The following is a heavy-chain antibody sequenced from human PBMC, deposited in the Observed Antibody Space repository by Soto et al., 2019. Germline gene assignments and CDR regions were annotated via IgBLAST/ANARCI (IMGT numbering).Heavy chain of an antibody. J-gene: IGHJ6*02. CDR2: INHRGNT. Sequence: SETLSLTCAVYGGSFSGYYWTWIRQPPGKGLEWIGEINHRGNTNYNPSLKSRVTISVDTSKNQFSLKLTSVTAADTAVYYCARQEVPQWFTKGYYGMDVWDQGTRVTV. V-gene: IGHV4-34*01. D-gene: IGHD2-8*01. CDR3: ARQEVPQWFTKGYYGMDV. CDR1: GGSFSGYY.